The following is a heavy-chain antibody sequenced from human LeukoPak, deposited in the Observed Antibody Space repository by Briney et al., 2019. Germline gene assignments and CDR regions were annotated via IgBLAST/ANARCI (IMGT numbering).Heavy chain of an antibody. CDR2: ISTNTGNP. J-gene: IGHJ4*02. Sequence: ASVKVSCKTSGYTFIGYSINWLRQAPGQGLEWMGWISTNTGNPTYAQGFTGRFAFSLDTSVSTAYLQISSLKAEDTAVYYCARDAATINFDSWGQGTLVTVSS. CDR3: ARDAATINFDS. CDR1: GYTFIGYS. D-gene: IGHD5-24*01. V-gene: IGHV7-4-1*02.